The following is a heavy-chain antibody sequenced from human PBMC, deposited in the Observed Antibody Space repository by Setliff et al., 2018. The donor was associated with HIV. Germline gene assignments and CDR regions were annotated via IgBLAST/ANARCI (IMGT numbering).Heavy chain of an antibody. Sequence: ASVKVSCKASGYTFTSYAVNWVRQAPGQGLEWVGWIHTNTGDPTHAQGFTGRFVFSLDTSVSTAYLQISGLKAEDTAVYYCATRGEQLYFYGMDVWGQGTTVTVSS. J-gene: IGHJ6*02. CDR1: GYTFTSYA. D-gene: IGHD1-26*01. CDR2: IHTNTGDP. V-gene: IGHV7-4-1*02. CDR3: ATRGEQLYFYGMDV.